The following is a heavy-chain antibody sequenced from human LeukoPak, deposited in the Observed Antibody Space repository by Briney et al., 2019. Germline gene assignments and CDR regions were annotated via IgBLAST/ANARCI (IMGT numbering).Heavy chain of an antibody. CDR2: MNPNSGNT. V-gene: IGHV1-8*03. CDR3: ARGLHSSGGRAFDI. Sequence: ASVKVSCRASGYTFTSYDINWVRQATGQGLEWMGWMNPNSGNTGYAQTFQGRVTITRNTSISTAYMELSSLRSEDTAVYYCARGLHSSGGRAFDIWGQGRLVTVSS. CDR1: GYTFTSYD. D-gene: IGHD6-19*01. J-gene: IGHJ3*02.